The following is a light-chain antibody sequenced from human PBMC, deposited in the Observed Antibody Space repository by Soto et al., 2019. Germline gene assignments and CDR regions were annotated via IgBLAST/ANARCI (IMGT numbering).Light chain of an antibody. CDR3: QQYDNSPLT. CDR1: QSISGSY. Sequence: PGERATLSCTASQSISGSYLAWYQQKPGQAPRVVIYGVSRRATGIPDRFSGSGSGTDFTLTISRLEPEDFAVYYCQQYDNSPLTCGGGTKVDIK. CDR2: GVS. V-gene: IGKV3-20*01. J-gene: IGKJ4*01.